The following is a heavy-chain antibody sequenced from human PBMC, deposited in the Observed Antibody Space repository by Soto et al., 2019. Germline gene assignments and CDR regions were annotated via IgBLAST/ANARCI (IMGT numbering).Heavy chain of an antibody. CDR1: GFIFSSYG. J-gene: IGHJ5*02. Sequence: GGSLRLSCEASGFIFSSYGMHWVRQAPGKGLEWVAVIWYDGSNKNYADSVKGRFTITRDNSKNTLYLQMNSLRVEDKAVYYCESSISWGQGTLVTVYS. CDR2: IWYDGSNK. CDR3: ESSIS. V-gene: IGHV3-33*01.